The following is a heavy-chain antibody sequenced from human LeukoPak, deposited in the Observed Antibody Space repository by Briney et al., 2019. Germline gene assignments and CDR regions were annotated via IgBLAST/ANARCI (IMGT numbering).Heavy chain of an antibody. CDR1: GGSFSGYY. V-gene: IGHV4-34*01. Sequence: KTSETLSLTCAVYGGSFSGYYWSWIRQPPGKGLEWIGEINHSGSTNYNPSLKSRVTISVDTSKNQFSLKLSSVTAADTAVYYCARGRGYSYGYPPAQYYFDYWGQGTLVTVSS. J-gene: IGHJ4*02. CDR2: INHSGST. D-gene: IGHD5-18*01. CDR3: ARGRGYSYGYPPAQYYFDY.